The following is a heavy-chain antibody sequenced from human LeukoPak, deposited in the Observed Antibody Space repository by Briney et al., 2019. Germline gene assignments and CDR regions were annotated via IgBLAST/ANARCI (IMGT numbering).Heavy chain of an antibody. V-gene: IGHV1-2*02. CDR3: AIQYYYDSSGYYPSDY. J-gene: IGHJ4*02. D-gene: IGHD3-22*01. CDR1: GYTFIGCY. Sequence: ASVKVSCKASGYTFIGCYMHWVRQAPGQGLEWMGWINPNSGDTNSAQKFQGRVTMTRDTSISTAYMELSRLRSDDTAVYYCAIQYYYDSSGYYPSDYWGQGTLVTVSS. CDR2: INPNSGDT.